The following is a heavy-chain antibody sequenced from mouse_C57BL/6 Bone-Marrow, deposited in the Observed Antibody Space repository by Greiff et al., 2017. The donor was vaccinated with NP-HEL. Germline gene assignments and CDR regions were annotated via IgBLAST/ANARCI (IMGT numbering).Heavy chain of an antibody. CDR2: ISDGGSYT. Sequence: EVQGVESGGGLVKPGGSLKLSCAASGFTFSSYAMSWVRQTPEKRLEWVATISDGGSYTYYPDNVKGRFTISRDNAKNNLYLQMSHLKSEDTAMYYCARDPDYYAMDYWGQGTSVTVSS. J-gene: IGHJ4*01. CDR3: ARDPDYYAMDY. V-gene: IGHV5-4*01. CDR1: GFTFSSYA.